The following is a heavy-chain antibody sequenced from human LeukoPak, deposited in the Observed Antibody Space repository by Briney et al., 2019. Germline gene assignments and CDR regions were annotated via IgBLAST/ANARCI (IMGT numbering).Heavy chain of an antibody. D-gene: IGHD2-2*01. V-gene: IGHV4-34*01. Sequence: SETLSLTCAVYGGSFSGYYWSWIRQPPGKGLEWIGEINHSGSTNYNPSLKSRVTISVDTSKNQFSLKLSSVTAADTAVHYCARGGVFDVVVPAANRTNWFDPWGQGTLVTVSS. CDR2: INHSGST. CDR1: GGSFSGYY. J-gene: IGHJ5*02. CDR3: ARGGVFDVVVPAANRTNWFDP.